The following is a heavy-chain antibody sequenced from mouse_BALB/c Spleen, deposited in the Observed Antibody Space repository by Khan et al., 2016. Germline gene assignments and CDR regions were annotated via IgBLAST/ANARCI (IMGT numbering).Heavy chain of an antibody. Sequence: QFQLVQPGPELKKPGETVKISCKASGYTFTNYGTNWVKQAPGKGLKWMGWINNNTGEPTYAEEFKGRFAFSLETSPSTADLQHNNLKNEDTATYCCAEDYYGSNWFAYLGQGTLVTVSA. D-gene: IGHD1-1*01. CDR1: GYTFTNYG. V-gene: IGHV9-3*02. CDR2: INNNTGEP. CDR3: AEDYYGSNWFAY. J-gene: IGHJ3*01.